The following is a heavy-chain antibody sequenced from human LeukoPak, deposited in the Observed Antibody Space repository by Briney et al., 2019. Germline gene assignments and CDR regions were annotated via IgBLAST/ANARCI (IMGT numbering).Heavy chain of an antibody. CDR3: ARAGGSYYPIMYNWFDP. CDR1: GGSISSYY. Sequence: PSETLSLTCTVSGGSISSYYWSWIRQPPGKGLEWIGYIYYSGSTNYNPSLKSRVTISVDTSKNQFSLKLSSVTAADTAVYYCARAGGSYYPIMYNWFDPWSQGTLVTVSS. V-gene: IGHV4-59*01. CDR2: IYYSGST. J-gene: IGHJ5*02. D-gene: IGHD3-10*01.